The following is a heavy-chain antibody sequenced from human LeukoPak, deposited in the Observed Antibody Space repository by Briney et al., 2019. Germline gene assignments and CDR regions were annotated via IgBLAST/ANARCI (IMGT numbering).Heavy chain of an antibody. CDR1: GYTFTDYH. D-gene: IGHD2-8*01. J-gene: IGHJ4*02. V-gene: IGHV1-2*02. CDR2: INPNSGDT. CDR3: ATLMAHLDY. Sequence: ASVKVSCKAFGYTFTDYHMHWVRQAPGQGLEWMGWINPNSGDTNYAQKFQGRVTMTRDTNISTAYMELSRLRSDDTAVFYCATLMAHLDYWGQGTLVTVSS.